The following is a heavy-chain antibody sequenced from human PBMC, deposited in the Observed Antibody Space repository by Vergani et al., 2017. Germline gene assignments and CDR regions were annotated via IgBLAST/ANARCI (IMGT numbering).Heavy chain of an antibody. V-gene: IGHV4-61*02. CDR2: ISASGNA. Sequence: QVQLQASGPGRVKPSQTLSLTCTMSGGSISAGYYFWSWIRQPAGKGLEWLGHISASGNASHSPSLKTRVSMSVDTSQNQFPLTVTSVTAADTAIYFCARRSGGYYSGGKVHPLRTAFDVWGHGTVVTVSS. J-gene: IGHJ3*01. CDR3: ARRSGGYYSGGKVHPLRTAFDV. D-gene: IGHD2-15*01. CDR1: GGSISAGYYF.